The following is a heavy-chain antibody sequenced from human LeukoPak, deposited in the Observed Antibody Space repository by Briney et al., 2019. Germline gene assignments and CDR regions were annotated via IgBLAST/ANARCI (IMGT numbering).Heavy chain of an antibody. CDR2: LYSDGST. Sequence: GGSLRLSCAASGFTVSSCYMSWVRQAPGKGLEWVSVLYSDGSTYYADSVKGRFTISRDNSKNTLYLQMNSLRAEDTAIYYCAKGVDSSGWYSYYFDYWGQGTLVTVSS. CDR1: GFTVSSCY. CDR3: AKGVDSSGWYSYYFDY. J-gene: IGHJ4*02. D-gene: IGHD6-19*01. V-gene: IGHV3-53*01.